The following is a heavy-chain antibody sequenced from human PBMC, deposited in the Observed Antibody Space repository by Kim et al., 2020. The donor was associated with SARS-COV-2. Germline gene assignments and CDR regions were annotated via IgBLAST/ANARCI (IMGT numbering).Heavy chain of an antibody. D-gene: IGHD3-10*01. CDR3: ARDMWGSGSIDYYYYYGMDV. J-gene: IGHJ6*02. CDR2: IKQDGSEK. Sequence: GGSLRLSCAASGFTFSSYWMSWVRQAPGKGLEWVANIKQDGSEKYYVDSVKGRFTISRDNAKNSLYLQMNSLRAEDTAVYYCARDMWGSGSIDYYYYYGMDVWGQGTTVTVSS. CDR1: GFTFSSYW. V-gene: IGHV3-7*03.